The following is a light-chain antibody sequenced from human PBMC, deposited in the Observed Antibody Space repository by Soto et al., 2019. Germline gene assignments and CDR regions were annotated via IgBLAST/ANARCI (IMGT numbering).Light chain of an antibody. CDR2: DAS. V-gene: IGKV1-33*01. Sequence: IQMTQSPSSLSASVGDRVTITCQASQNISTYLKWYQQKPGKAPKLLIYDASNVETGVPSRFSGSGSGTDFTFTISSLQPEDIATYYCQQYDNLPLTFGGGTKVDIK. CDR3: QQYDNLPLT. J-gene: IGKJ4*01. CDR1: QNISTY.